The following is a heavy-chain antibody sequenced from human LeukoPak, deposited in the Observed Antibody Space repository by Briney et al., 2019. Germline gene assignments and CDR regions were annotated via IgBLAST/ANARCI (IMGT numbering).Heavy chain of an antibody. CDR1: GFTFSSYW. D-gene: IGHD6-19*01. CDR3: AKGGYSSGLADY. J-gene: IGHJ4*02. V-gene: IGHV3-7*01. Sequence: GGSLGLSCAASGFTFSSYWMSWVRQAPGKGLEWVANIKQDGSEKYYVDSVKGRFTISRDNSKNTLYLQMNSLRAEDTAVDYCAKGGYSSGLADYWGQGTLVTVSS. CDR2: IKQDGSEK.